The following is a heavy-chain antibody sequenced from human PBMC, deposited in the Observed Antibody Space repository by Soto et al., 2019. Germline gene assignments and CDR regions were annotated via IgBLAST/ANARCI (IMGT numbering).Heavy chain of an antibody. Sequence: EVQLLESGGGWVQPGGSLRLSCAASGFTFSSFAMNWVRQAPGKGLEWVSAISGSSGHTYYADSVKGRFIISRDNSKNTLYLQMDSLSADDTAVYYCARGPSEYIWGSYLRYCDSWGHVSLVTVSS. V-gene: IGHV3-23*01. CDR1: GFTFSSFA. CDR2: ISGSSGHT. CDR3: ARGPSEYIWGSYLRYCDS. J-gene: IGHJ4*01. D-gene: IGHD3-16*02.